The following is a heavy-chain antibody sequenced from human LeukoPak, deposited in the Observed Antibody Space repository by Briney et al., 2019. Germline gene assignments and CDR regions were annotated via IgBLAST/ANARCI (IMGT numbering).Heavy chain of an antibody. Sequence: GGSLRLSCAASGFTFSSYSMNWVRQAPGKGLEWVSYISSSGSTIYYADSVKGRFTISRDNAKNSPYLQMNSLRAEDTAVYYCARLTSSGWSSNWFDPWGQGTLVTVSS. D-gene: IGHD6-19*01. CDR3: ARLTSSGWSSNWFDP. V-gene: IGHV3-48*04. J-gene: IGHJ5*02. CDR2: ISSSGSTI. CDR1: GFTFSSYS.